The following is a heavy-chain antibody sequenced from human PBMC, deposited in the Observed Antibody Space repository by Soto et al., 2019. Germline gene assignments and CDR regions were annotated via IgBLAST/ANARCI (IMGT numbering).Heavy chain of an antibody. J-gene: IGHJ5*02. CDR1: GYTFTSYD. D-gene: IGHD3-16*01. V-gene: IGHV1-8*01. CDR3: ASNHSYDYVWGSPPDWFDP. CDR2: MNPNSGNT. Sequence: ASVKVSCKASGYTFTSYDINWVRQATGQGLEYLGWMNPNSGNTGYVQKFQGRVTMTRDTSISTAYMELSSLRSEDTAVYYCASNHSYDYVWGSPPDWFDPWGQGTLVSVSS.